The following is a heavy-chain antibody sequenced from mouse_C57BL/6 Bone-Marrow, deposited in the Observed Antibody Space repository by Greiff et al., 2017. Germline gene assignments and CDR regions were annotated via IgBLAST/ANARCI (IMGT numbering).Heavy chain of an antibody. V-gene: IGHV1-36*01. CDR1: GFTFTDSY. J-gene: IGHJ2*01. CDR2: VYPYNGGT. Sequence: EVKLVESGPVLVKPGPSVKISCKASGFTFTDSYMHWVKQSHGKSLEWIGLVYPYNGGTSYNQKFKGKVTLTVDTSYSTAFMELNRLTSEDSAVYYCARSDDHDYWGQGNTLTVSS. CDR3: ARSDDHDY.